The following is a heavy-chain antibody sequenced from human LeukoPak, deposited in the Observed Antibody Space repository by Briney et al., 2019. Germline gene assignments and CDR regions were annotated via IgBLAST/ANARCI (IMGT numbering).Heavy chain of an antibody. J-gene: IGHJ4*02. CDR1: GFTFSSYA. D-gene: IGHD7-27*01. CDR3: ARDRLGLSTTCSDY. V-gene: IGHV3-48*04. Sequence: GGSLRLSCVASGFTFSSYAMSWVRQAPGKGLEWVSYISSSGSTIYYADSVKGRFTISRDNAKNSLYLQMNSLRAEDTAVYYCARDRLGLSTTCSDYWGQGTLVTVSS. CDR2: ISSSGSTI.